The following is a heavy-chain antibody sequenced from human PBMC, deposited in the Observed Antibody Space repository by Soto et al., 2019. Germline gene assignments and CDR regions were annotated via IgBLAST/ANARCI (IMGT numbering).Heavy chain of an antibody. CDR3: GMVDNYVTPTPQDV. D-gene: IGHD3-16*01. Sequence: QVQLVQSGDEVKKPGASVKVSCKASGYIFVNYGIAWVRQAPGQGLEWMGWISPYTGNTHSATQVQGRLTMTTDTSTSTAYMDLGSLTPDDTAVYYCGMVDNYVTPTPQDVWGQGTTVTVSS. CDR2: ISPYTGNT. CDR1: GYIFVNYG. J-gene: IGHJ6*02. V-gene: IGHV1-18*01.